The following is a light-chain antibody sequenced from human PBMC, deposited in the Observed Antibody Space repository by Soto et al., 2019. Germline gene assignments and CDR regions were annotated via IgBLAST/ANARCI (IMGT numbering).Light chain of an antibody. CDR1: QRVLYSSNNKNY. CDR2: WAS. V-gene: IGKV4-1*01. J-gene: IGKJ1*01. Sequence: DIVMTQSPDSLAVSLGERATINCKSSQRVLYSSNNKNYLAWYQQKPGQPPKLLIYWASTRASGVPDRFSGSGSGTDFTLTISSLQAEDVAVYYCQQYYRPWTFGQGTKVEIK. CDR3: QQYYRPWT.